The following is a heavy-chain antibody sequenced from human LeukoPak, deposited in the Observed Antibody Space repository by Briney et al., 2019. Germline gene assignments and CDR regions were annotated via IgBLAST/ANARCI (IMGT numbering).Heavy chain of an antibody. Sequence: SETLSLTCAVSGGSISSNNWWTWVRQAPGKGLEWIGEIYHYGTTNYNPSLKGRVTISVDKSKNQFSLKFNSVTAADTAVYYCARGPSLGAHLDYWAREPWSPSPQ. J-gene: IGHJ4*02. D-gene: IGHD1-26*01. CDR1: GGSISSNNW. CDR3: ARGPSLGAHLDY. V-gene: IGHV4-4*02. CDR2: IYHYGTT.